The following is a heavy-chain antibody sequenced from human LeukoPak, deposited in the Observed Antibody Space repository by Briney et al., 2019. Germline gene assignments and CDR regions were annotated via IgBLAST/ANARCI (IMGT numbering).Heavy chain of an antibody. V-gene: IGHV1-2*02. CDR1: GHIFSGYY. CDR3: ASWAYNFYYYYYMDV. CDR2: INTNSGST. D-gene: IGHD1-1*01. J-gene: IGHJ6*03. Sequence: ASVTVSCKASGHIFSGYYMHWVRQAPGQGLEWMAWINTNSGSTKYAQKFQGRVTLTWDTSSSTVYMELNSLRFDDTATYYCASWAYNFYYYYYMDVWGKGTTVTVSS.